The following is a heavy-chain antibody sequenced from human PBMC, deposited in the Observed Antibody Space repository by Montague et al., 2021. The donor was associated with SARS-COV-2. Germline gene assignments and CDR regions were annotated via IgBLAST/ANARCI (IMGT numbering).Heavy chain of an antibody. V-gene: IGHV4-39*01. CDR2: SGRP. D-gene: IGHD1-1*01. J-gene: IGHJ4*02. Sequence: SGRPYYNPSLKSRVTIYVDTSKNQLSLKLSSVTAADTAVYYCTRNVHNTWPEPSPCFDYGGQGTLVTVSS. CDR3: TRNVHNTWPEPSPCFDY.